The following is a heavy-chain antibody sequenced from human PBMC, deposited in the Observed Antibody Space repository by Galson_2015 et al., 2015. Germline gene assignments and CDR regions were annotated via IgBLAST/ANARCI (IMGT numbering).Heavy chain of an antibody. Sequence: SLRLSCAASGFTFSSYGMHWVRQAPGKGLEWVAVIWYDGSNKYYADSVKGRFTISRDNSKNTLYLQMNSLRAEDTAVYYCAKRITIFGVVLVGMDVWGHGTTVTVSS. CDR2: IWYDGSNK. CDR3: AKRITIFGVVLVGMDV. D-gene: IGHD3-3*01. J-gene: IGHJ6*02. CDR1: GFTFSSYG. V-gene: IGHV3-33*06.